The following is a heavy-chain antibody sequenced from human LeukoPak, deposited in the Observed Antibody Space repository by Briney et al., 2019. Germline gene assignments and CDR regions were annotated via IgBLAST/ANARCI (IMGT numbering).Heavy chain of an antibody. CDR2: IYYSGST. J-gene: IGHJ4*02. V-gene: IGHV4-31*03. CDR3: ARHPMIVVVPDY. D-gene: IGHD3-22*01. CDR1: GGSISSGGYY. Sequence: PSETLSLTCTVSGGSISSGGYYWSWIRQHPGTGLEWIGYIYYSGSTYYNPSLKTRVTISVDTSKNQFSLKLSSVTAADTAVYYCARHPMIVVVPDYWGQGTLVTVSS.